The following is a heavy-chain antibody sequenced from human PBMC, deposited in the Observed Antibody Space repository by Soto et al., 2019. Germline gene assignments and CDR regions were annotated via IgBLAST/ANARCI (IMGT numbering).Heavy chain of an antibody. D-gene: IGHD5-12*01. CDR1: GGSISSYY. Sequence: QVQLQESGPGLVKPSETLSLTCTVSGGSISSYYWRWIRQPPGKGLEWIGYIYYSGSTNYNPSLKSRVTISVDTSKNQFSLKLSSVTAADTAVYYCASGRAWLQLLPDYWGQGTLVTVSS. J-gene: IGHJ4*02. V-gene: IGHV4-59*01. CDR2: IYYSGST. CDR3: ASGRAWLQLLPDY.